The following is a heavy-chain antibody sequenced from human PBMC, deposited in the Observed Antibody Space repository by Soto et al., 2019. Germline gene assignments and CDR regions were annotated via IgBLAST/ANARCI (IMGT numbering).Heavy chain of an antibody. V-gene: IGHV4-39*01. CDR2: IYYSGST. J-gene: IGHJ6*03. Sequence: SETLSLTCTVSGGSISSSSYYWGWIRQPPGKGLEWIGSIYYSGSTYYNPSLKSRVTISVDTSKNQFSLKLSSVTAADTAVYYCAVLPESIAAAGPYYYYMDVWGKGTTVTVSS. D-gene: IGHD6-13*01. CDR3: AVLPESIAAAGPYYYYMDV. CDR1: GGSISSSSYY.